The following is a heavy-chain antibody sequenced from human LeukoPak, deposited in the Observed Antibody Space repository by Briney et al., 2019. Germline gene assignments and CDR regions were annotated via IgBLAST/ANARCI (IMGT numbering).Heavy chain of an antibody. V-gene: IGHV3-48*01. CDR3: ARVWYSAFDN. CDR2: ITSSRSAI. J-gene: IGHJ4*02. CDR1: GFTFSSYS. D-gene: IGHD2-21*01. Sequence: GGSLRLSCAASGFTFSSYSMNWVRQAPGKGLEWVSYITSSRSAIYYADSVEGRFTISRDNAKNSLYLQMNSLRAEDTAVYYCARVWYSAFDNWGQGMLVTVSS.